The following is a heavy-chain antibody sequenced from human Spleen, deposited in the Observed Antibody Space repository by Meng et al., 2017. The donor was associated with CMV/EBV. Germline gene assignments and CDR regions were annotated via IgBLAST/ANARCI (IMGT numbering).Heavy chain of an antibody. D-gene: IGHD2-8*01. J-gene: IGHJ5*02. CDR3: ARDLAKWGRNNWFDP. Sequence: ASVKVSCKASGYTFTNYGISWVRQAPGQGLEWMGWINPNSGGTNYAQKFQGRVTMTRDTSFSTAYMELSRVRSDDTAVYYCARDLAKWGRNNWFDPWGQGTLVTVSS. CDR2: INPNSGGT. V-gene: IGHV1-2*02. CDR1: GYTFTNYG.